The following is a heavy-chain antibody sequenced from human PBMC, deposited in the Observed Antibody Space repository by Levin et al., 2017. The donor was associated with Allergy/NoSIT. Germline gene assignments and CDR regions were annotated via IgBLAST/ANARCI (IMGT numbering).Heavy chain of an antibody. V-gene: IGHV3-30*03. CDR2: ISFDGSDK. D-gene: IGHD3-16*01. CDR3: ATYYDYIWGKSGGLD. J-gene: IGHJ4*02. CDR1: GFSFSRYG. Sequence: GGSLRLSCAASGFSFSRYGMHWVRQAPGKGLEWVAVISFDGSDKYYGDSVKGRFTISRDNSKNMLYLQMNSLRPEDTAVYYCATYYDYIWGKSGGLDWGQGTLVTVSS.